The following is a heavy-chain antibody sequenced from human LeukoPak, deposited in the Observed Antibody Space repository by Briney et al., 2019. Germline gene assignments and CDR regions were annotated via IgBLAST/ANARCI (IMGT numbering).Heavy chain of an antibody. J-gene: IGHJ4*02. CDR2: IWYDGSNK. V-gene: IGHV3-33*06. D-gene: IGHD3-16*02. CDR3: AKMITFGGVIVWYYFDY. CDR1: GFTLSSYG. Sequence: PGGSLRLSCAASGFTLSSYGMHWVRQAPGKGLEWVAVIWYDGSNKYYADSVKGRFTISRDNSKNTLYLQMNSLRAEDTAVYYCAKMITFGGVIVWYYFDYWGQGTLVTVSS.